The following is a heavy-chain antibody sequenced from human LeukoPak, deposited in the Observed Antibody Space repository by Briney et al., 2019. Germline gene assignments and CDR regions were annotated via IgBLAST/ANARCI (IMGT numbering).Heavy chain of an antibody. V-gene: IGHV4-59*01. CDR1: GGSISNYY. J-gene: IGHJ4*02. D-gene: IGHD3-16*01. CDR3: ARELGLVDY. Sequence: SETLSLTCTVSGGSISNYYWSWIRQPPGKGLEWIGYIYYSGSTNYNPSLKSRVTISVDTSKNQFSLRLSSVTAADTAVYYCARELGLVDYWGQGTLVTVSS. CDR2: IYYSGST.